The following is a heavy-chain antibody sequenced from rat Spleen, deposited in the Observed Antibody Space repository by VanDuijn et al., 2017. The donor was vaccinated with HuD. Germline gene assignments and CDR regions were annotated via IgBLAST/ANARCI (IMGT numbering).Heavy chain of an antibody. D-gene: IGHD3-7*01. V-gene: IGHV5-7*01. CDR3: ARRSPPYYTFFDY. CDR2: ISYVGTAT. CDR1: GFIFGDYT. Sequence: EVQLVESDGGLVQPGRSLKLSCAASGFIFGDYTMAWVRQAPKKGLEWVASISYVGTATYYRDSVKGRFTLSRDNAKSTLYLQLDSLRSEYTATYYCARRSPPYYTFFDYWGQGVMVTVSS. J-gene: IGHJ2*01.